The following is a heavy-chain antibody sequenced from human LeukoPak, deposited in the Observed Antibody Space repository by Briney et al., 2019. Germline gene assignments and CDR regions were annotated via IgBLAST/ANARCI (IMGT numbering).Heavy chain of an antibody. D-gene: IGHD5-24*01. CDR2: INWNGGST. Sequence: GGSLRLSCAASGFTFDDYGMIWVRQAPGKGLEWVSGINWNGGSTGYADSVKGRFTISRDNAKNSLYLQMNSLRAEDTALYYCARSDGYNPPFDYWGQGTLVTVSS. J-gene: IGHJ4*02. CDR3: ARSDGYNPPFDY. CDR1: GFTFDDYG. V-gene: IGHV3-20*04.